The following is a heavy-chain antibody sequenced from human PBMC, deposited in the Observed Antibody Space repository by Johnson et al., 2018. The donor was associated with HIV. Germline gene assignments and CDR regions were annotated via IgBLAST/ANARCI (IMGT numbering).Heavy chain of an antibody. Sequence: QVHLVESGGGLVQPGGSLRLSCAASGFTFSSYGMHWVRQAPGKGLEWVAFIRYDGSNKYYADSVKGRFTISRDNSKNTLYLQMNSLRAEDTAVYYCAKFHGSSASDAFDIWGQGTMVTVSS. J-gene: IGHJ3*02. V-gene: IGHV3-30*02. D-gene: IGHD2-2*01. CDR3: AKFHGSSASDAFDI. CDR2: IRYDGSNK. CDR1: GFTFSSYG.